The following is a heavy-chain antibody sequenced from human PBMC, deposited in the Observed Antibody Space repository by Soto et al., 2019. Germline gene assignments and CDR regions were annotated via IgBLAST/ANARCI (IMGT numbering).Heavy chain of an antibody. J-gene: IGHJ4*02. D-gene: IGHD5-12*01. CDR1: GYTFTSDD. Sequence: DSCKGAGYTFTSDDMHWVRQAPGQGLEWMGIINPSGGSTSYAQKFQGRVTMTRDTSTSTVYMELSSLRSEDTAVYYCASNSRYSGYDLEDYFDYWRERHLVTVS. CDR3: ASNSRYSGYDLEDYFDY. V-gene: IGHV1-46*01. CDR2: INPSGGST.